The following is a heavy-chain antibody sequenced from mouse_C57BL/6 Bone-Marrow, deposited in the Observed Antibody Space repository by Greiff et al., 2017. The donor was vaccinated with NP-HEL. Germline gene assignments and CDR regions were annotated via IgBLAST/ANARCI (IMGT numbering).Heavy chain of an antibody. Sequence: EVQLQESGPGLVKPSQSLSLTCSVTGYSITSGYYWNWIRQFPGNKLEWMGYISYDGSNNYNPSLKNRISITRDTSKNQFFLKLNSVTTEDTATYYCARGGYSNHRSFDVWGTGTTVTVSS. V-gene: IGHV3-6*01. CDR2: ISYDGSN. J-gene: IGHJ1*03. D-gene: IGHD2-5*01. CDR3: ARGGYSNHRSFDV. CDR1: GYSITSGYY.